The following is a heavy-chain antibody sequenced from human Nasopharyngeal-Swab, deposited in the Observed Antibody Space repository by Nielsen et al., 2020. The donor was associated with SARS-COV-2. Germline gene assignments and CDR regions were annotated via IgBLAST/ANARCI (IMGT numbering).Heavy chain of an antibody. V-gene: IGHV3-11*05. CDR1: EFTFSDYY. CDR2: ISTSDSYT. Sequence: GESLKISCAASEFTFSDYYMSWIRQAPGKGLEWVSYISTSDSYTNYADSVKGRFTISRDNAKNSLYLQMNSLRAEDTAVYFCARVQFFDSLKYFDLWGRGTLVTVSS. D-gene: IGHD3/OR15-3a*01. J-gene: IGHJ2*01. CDR3: ARVQFFDSLKYFDL.